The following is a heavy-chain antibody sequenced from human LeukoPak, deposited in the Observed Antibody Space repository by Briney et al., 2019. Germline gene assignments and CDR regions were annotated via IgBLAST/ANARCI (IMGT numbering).Heavy chain of an antibody. V-gene: IGHV4-59*01. D-gene: IGHD3-10*01. CDR1: GDSISSYY. CDR3: ARRGVIMGFDY. CDR2: IYYSGST. Sequence: SETLSLTCTVSGDSISSYYWSWLRQPPGKGLEWFGYIYYSGSTNYNPSLKSRVTISVDTSKNQFSLKLSSVTAADTAVYYCARRGVIMGFDYWGQGTLVTVSS. J-gene: IGHJ4*02.